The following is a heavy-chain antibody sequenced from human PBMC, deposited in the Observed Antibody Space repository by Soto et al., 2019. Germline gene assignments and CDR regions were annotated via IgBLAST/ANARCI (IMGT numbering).Heavy chain of an antibody. V-gene: IGHV3-30*18. CDR3: AKLVGSGTFDY. Sequence: QVQLVESGGGVVQPGRSLRLSCAASGFTFSSYGMHWVRQAPGKGLEWVAVISYDGSNKYYADSVKGRFTISRDTSKNKLYLQMNSLRAEDTAVYYCAKLVGSGTFDYWGQGTLVTVSS. J-gene: IGHJ4*02. CDR2: ISYDGSNK. CDR1: GFTFSSYG. D-gene: IGHD2-15*01.